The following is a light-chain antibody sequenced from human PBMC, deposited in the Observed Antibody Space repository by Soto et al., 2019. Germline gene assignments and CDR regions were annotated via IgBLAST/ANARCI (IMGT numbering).Light chain of an antibody. J-gene: IGKJ1*01. CDR1: QSISSW. Sequence: DIQMTQSPSTLSASAGDRVTITCRASQSISSWVAWYQQKPGKAPKLLIYDASSLESGVPSRFSGSGSGTEFTLTISSLQPDDFETYYCQQYNSYSWTFGQGTKV. CDR2: DAS. CDR3: QQYNSYSWT. V-gene: IGKV1-5*01.